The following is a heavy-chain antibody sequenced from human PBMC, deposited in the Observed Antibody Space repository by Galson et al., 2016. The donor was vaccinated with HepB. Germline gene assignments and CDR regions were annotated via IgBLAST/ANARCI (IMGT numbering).Heavy chain of an antibody. V-gene: IGHV3-9*01. Sequence: SLRLSCAASGFTFGDYAMHWVRQAPGKGLEWVSHITWNSGSIAYADSVKGRFTISRDNAKNFLYLEMNSLRAEDTAFYFCAKDQSWGEDGAYYFDLWGRGTLVTVSS. J-gene: IGHJ2*01. CDR3: AKDQSWGEDGAYYFDL. CDR2: ITWNSGSI. CDR1: GFTFGDYA. D-gene: IGHD5-24*01.